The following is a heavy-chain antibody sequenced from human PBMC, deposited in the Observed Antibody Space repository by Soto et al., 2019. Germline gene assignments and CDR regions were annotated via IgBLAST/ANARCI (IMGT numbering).Heavy chain of an antibody. V-gene: IGHV3-23*01. D-gene: IGHD6-13*01. CDR2: TSGSGGST. J-gene: IGHJ5*02. Sequence: EVQLLESGGGLVQPGGSLRLSCAASGFTFSSYPMSWVRQAPGKGLEWVSATSGSGGSTYYADSVKGRFTISRDNSKNTLYLQMNSLRAEDTGVYYCAKDPLSSSWYHYWFDPWGQGTLVTVSS. CDR3: AKDPLSSSWYHYWFDP. CDR1: GFTFSSYP.